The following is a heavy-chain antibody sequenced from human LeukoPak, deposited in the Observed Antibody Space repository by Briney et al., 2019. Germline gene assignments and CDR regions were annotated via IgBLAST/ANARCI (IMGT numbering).Heavy chain of an antibody. D-gene: IGHD1-26*01. Sequence: GGSLRLSCAASGFTFSSYAMHWVRQAPGKGLEWVSSISYTGTYIYYADSVKGRFTISRDNAQNSLYLQMNSLRAEDTAIYYCVRDRGTYRPIDYWGQGTLVTVSS. CDR3: VRDRGTYRPIDY. CDR1: GFTFSSYA. V-gene: IGHV3-21*04. CDR2: ISYTGTYI. J-gene: IGHJ4*02.